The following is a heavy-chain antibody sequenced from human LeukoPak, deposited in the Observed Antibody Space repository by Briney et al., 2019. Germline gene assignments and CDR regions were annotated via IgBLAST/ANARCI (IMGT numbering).Heavy chain of an antibody. CDR1: GGSIGSSSYS. Sequence: SETLSLTFTVTGGSIGSSSYSWGWIRQPRGKGLEWIGSIYYSGSTYYNPSLKSRVTLSVDTSKNHFSLQLSSVTAADTAVYYCARNPITPWRAFDYWGQGTLVTVSS. CDR3: ARNPITPWRAFDY. J-gene: IGHJ4*02. CDR2: IYYSGST. V-gene: IGHV4-39*02. D-gene: IGHD5-24*01.